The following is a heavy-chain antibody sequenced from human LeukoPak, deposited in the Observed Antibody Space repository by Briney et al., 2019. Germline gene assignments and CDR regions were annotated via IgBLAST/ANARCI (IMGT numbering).Heavy chain of an antibody. Sequence: GGSLRLSCAASGFTFSSYAMSWVRQAPGKGLEWVANIKQDGSEKYYVDSVKGRFTISRDNAKNSLCLQMNSLRAEDTAVYYCARDATTTSDGYYYYYMDVWGKGTTVTVSS. D-gene: IGHD4-11*01. CDR1: GFTFSSYA. J-gene: IGHJ6*03. CDR2: IKQDGSEK. CDR3: ARDATTTSDGYYYYYMDV. V-gene: IGHV3-7*01.